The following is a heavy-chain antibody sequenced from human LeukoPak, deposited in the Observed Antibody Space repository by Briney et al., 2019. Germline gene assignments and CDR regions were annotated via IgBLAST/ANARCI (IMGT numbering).Heavy chain of an antibody. J-gene: IGHJ4*02. Sequence: GASVKVSCKASGYTFTSYGISWVRQAPGQGLEGMGWISAYNGNTNYAQKLQGRVTMTTDTSTSTAYMELRSLRSDDTAVYYCARDPLDYGDNYFDYWGQGTLVTVSS. D-gene: IGHD4-17*01. V-gene: IGHV1-18*01. CDR2: ISAYNGNT. CDR3: ARDPLDYGDNYFDY. CDR1: GYTFTSYG.